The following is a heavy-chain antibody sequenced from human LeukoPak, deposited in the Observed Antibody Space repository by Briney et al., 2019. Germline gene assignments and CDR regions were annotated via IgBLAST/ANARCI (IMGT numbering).Heavy chain of an antibody. V-gene: IGHV4-4*02. D-gene: IGHD3-3*01. J-gene: IGHJ5*02. CDR3: ASNDFWSGYGFDP. CDR2: IYHSGST. CDR1: GGSISSSNW. Sequence: SETLSLTCAVSGGSISSSNWWSWVRQPPGKGLEWIGEIYHSGSTYYNPSLKSRVTISVDTSKNQFSLKLSSVTAADTAVYYCASNDFWSGYGFDPWGQGTLVTVSS.